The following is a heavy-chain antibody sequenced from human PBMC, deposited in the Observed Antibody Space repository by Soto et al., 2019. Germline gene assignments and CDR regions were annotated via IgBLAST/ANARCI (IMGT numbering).Heavy chain of an antibody. CDR2: INHSGST. CDR1: GGSFSGYY. CDR3: ARVRGYTAMHLYYYYGMDV. Sequence: SETLSLTCAVYGGSFSGYYWSWIRQPPGKGLEWIGEINHSGSTNYNPSLKSRVTISVDTSKNQFSLKLSSVTAADTAVYYCARVRGYTAMHLYYYYGMDVWGQGTTVTVSS. J-gene: IGHJ6*02. D-gene: IGHD5-18*01. V-gene: IGHV4-34*01.